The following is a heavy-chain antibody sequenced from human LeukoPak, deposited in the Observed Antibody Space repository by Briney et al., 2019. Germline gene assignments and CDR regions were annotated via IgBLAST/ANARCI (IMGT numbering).Heavy chain of an antibody. CDR1: GFTFSNYG. V-gene: IGHV3-30*02. J-gene: IGHJ4*02. D-gene: IGHD3-10*01. CDR2: IRYDGSNK. CDR3: AKGPRTVRFGDRHKGMFDY. Sequence: QSGGSLRLSCAASGFTFSNYGMHWVRQAPGKGLDWVAFIRYDGSNKYYADSVKGRFTVSRDNSKNTVYLQMNSLRAEDTAVYYCAKGPRTVRFGDRHKGMFDYWGQGTLVTVSS.